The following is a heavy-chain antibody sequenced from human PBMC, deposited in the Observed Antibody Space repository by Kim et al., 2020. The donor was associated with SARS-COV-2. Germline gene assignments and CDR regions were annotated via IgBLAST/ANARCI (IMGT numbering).Heavy chain of an antibody. Sequence: TYDADSVKGRFTISRDNSKNTLYLQMNSLRAEDTAVYYCAKEKRVGALDYWGQGTLVTVSS. V-gene: IGHV3-23*01. D-gene: IGHD1-26*01. CDR3: AKEKRVGALDY. CDR2: T. J-gene: IGHJ4*02.